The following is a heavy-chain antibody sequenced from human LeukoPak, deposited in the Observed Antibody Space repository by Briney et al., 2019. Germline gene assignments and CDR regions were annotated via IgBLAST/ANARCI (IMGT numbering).Heavy chain of an antibody. D-gene: IGHD3-16*01. CDR1: GFTFSSYW. CDR3: ASQGGY. J-gene: IGHJ4*02. Sequence: PGGSLRLSCAASGFTFSSYWMSWVRQAPGKGLEWVSRISPDGSKSRYADFVKGRFIISRDNAKNALYLQMNSLRAEDTAMYYCASQGGYWGQGTLVAVSS. CDR2: ISPDGSKS. V-gene: IGHV3-74*01.